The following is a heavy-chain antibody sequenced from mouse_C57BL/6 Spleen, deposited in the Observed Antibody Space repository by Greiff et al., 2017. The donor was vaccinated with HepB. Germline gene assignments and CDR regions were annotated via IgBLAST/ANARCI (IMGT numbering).Heavy chain of an antibody. D-gene: IGHD4-1*01. V-gene: IGHV1-15*01. CDR2: IDPETGGT. CDR3: TRWGGTHFDY. Sequence: QVQLKESGAELVRPGASVTLSCKASGYTFTDYEMHWVKQTPVHGLEWIGAIDPETGGTAYNQKFKGKAILTADKSSSTAYMELRSLTSEDSAVYYCTRWGGTHFDYWGQGTTLTVSS. CDR1: GYTFTDYE. J-gene: IGHJ2*01.